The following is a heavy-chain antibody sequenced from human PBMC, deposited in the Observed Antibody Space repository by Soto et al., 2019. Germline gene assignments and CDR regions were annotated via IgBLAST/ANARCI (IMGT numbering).Heavy chain of an antibody. CDR1: GFSLNTRDVG. CDR2: VYWDDDK. J-gene: IGHJ4*02. CDR3: AHCRGGVASF. D-gene: IGHD3-16*01. V-gene: IGHV2-5*02. Sequence: QITLNESGPALVKPTQTLTLTCTFSGFSLNTRDVGVGWIRQPPVKALEWLGVVYWDDDKTYSPSLKSRLTITKDTPKNQVVLRMTKMDPVDTAPYYCAHCRGGVASFWGQGTLVTVSS.